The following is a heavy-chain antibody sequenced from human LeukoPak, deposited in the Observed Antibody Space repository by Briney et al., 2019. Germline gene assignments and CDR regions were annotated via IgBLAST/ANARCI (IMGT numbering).Heavy chain of an antibody. CDR3: ARVQSRLSWFDL. J-gene: IGHJ5*02. V-gene: IGHV4-39*07. CDR2: IYYSGST. Sequence: PETLSLTCTVSGGSISGTSYYWGWIRQPPGKGLEWIGSIYYSGSTYYNPSLKSRVTISVDTSKNQFSLKLSSVTAADTAVYYCARVQSRLSWFDLWGQGTLVTVSS. CDR1: GGSISGTSYY.